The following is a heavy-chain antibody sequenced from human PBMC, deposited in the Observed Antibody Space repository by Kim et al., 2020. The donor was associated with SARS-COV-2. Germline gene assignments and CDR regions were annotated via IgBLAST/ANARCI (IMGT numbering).Heavy chain of an antibody. D-gene: IGHD2-15*01. CDR3: ARDRDIVVVVAARNAFDI. J-gene: IGHJ3*02. V-gene: IGHV1-69*04. Sequence: QGRVTITADKSTSTAYMELSSLRSEDTAVYYCARDRDIVVVVAARNAFDIWGQGTMVTVSS.